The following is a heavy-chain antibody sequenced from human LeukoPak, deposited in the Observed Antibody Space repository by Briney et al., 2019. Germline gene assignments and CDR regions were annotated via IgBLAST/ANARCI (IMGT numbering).Heavy chain of an antibody. Sequence: ASVKVSCKASGGTFSSYAISWVRQAPGQGLEWMGGIIPIFGTANYTQKFQGRVTITADESTSTGYMELSSLRSEDTAVYYCASKRGYSYGLDYWGQGTLVTVSS. CDR3: ASKRGYSYGLDY. V-gene: IGHV1-69*13. CDR2: IIPIFGTA. CDR1: GGTFSSYA. J-gene: IGHJ4*02. D-gene: IGHD5-18*01.